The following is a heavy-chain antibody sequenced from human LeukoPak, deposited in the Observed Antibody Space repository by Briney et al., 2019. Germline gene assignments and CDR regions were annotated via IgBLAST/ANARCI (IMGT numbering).Heavy chain of an antibody. CDR3: ARGGAAMAYY. V-gene: IGHV3-74*01. Sequence: GGSLTLSCAASVFNYSSYWMHWVRQPPGKGLVGVSRINSDGSSTSYADSMKGRFTISRDNAKNTLYLQMNSLRVEDTAVYYCARGGAAMAYYWGQGTLVTVSS. CDR2: INSDGSST. CDR1: VFNYSSYW. D-gene: IGHD5-18*01. J-gene: IGHJ4*02.